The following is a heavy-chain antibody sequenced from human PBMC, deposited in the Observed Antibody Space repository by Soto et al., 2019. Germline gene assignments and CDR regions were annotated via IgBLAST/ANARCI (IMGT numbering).Heavy chain of an antibody. J-gene: IGHJ5*02. CDR1: GYTFTGYF. D-gene: IGHD3-3*01. Sequence: QVQLVQSGAEVKKPGASVKVSCRASGYTFTGYFMHWVRQAPGQGLEWMGWINPNSGATKYAQKLQGRVTLSRDTSIWTAYMELSGLRSDDTAVYYCERGGGTILAPLPWGQGTLVSVSS. CDR3: ERGGGTILAPLP. CDR2: INPNSGAT. V-gene: IGHV1-2*02.